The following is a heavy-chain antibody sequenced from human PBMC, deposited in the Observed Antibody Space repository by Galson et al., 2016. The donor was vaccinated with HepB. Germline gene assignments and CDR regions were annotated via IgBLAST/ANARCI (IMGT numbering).Heavy chain of an antibody. Sequence: SETLSLTCTVSGGSMSSGGYYWGWIRQPPGKGLEWIGTIYDSGITYYTPSLKSRLTVSIDTSKKQFSLKLSSVSAADTAGYYCARLRRRYFGFMDVWGKGTTVTVSS. CDR2: IYDSGIT. V-gene: IGHV4-39*01. D-gene: IGHD3-9*01. CDR1: GGSMSSGGYY. J-gene: IGHJ6*04. CDR3: ARLRRRYFGFMDV.